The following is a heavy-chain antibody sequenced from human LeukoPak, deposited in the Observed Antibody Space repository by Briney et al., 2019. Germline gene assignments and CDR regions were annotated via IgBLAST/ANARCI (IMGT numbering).Heavy chain of an antibody. CDR2: ISYDGSNK. CDR1: GFTFSSYA. Sequence: GGSLRLSCAASGFTFSSYAMHWVRQAPGKGPEWVAVISYDGSNKYYADSVKGRFTISRDNSKNTLYLQMNSLRAEDTAVYYCARDIGPSGSYYDYWGQGTLVTVSS. V-gene: IGHV3-30-3*01. CDR3: ARDIGPSGSYYDY. D-gene: IGHD1-26*01. J-gene: IGHJ4*02.